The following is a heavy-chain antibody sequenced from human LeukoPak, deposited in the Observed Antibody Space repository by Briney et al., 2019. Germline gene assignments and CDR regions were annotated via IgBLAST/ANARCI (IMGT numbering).Heavy chain of an antibody. D-gene: IGHD2-15*01. CDR3: ATAKGPGYFDY. CDR2: ISGSSGST. Sequence: GGSLRLSCAASGFTFSSYAMSWVRQAPGKGLEWVSAISGSSGSTYYADSVKGRFTISRDNSKNTLYLQMNSLRAEDTAVYYCATAKGPGYFDYWGQGTLVTVSS. CDR1: GFTFSSYA. J-gene: IGHJ4*02. V-gene: IGHV3-23*01.